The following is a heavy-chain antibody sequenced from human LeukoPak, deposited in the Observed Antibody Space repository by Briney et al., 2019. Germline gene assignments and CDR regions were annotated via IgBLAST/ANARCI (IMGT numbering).Heavy chain of an antibody. Sequence: PSETLSLTCTVSGGSISSSSYYWGWIRQPPGKGLEWIGSIYYSGSTYYNPSLKSRVTISVDTSENQFSLKLSSVTAADTAVYYCARGYDYVWGSYRHNEYFDYWGQGTLVTVSS. CDR3: ARGYDYVWGSYRHNEYFDY. CDR1: GGSISSSSYY. CDR2: IYYSGST. J-gene: IGHJ4*02. V-gene: IGHV4-39*07. D-gene: IGHD3-16*02.